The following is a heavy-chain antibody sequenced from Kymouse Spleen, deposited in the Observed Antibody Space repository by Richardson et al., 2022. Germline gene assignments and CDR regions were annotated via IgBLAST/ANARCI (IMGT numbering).Heavy chain of an antibody. J-gene: IGHJ6*02. Sequence: QVQLQESGPGLVKPSGTLSLTCAVSGGSISSSNWWSWVRQPPGKGLEWIGEIYHSGSTNYNPSLKSRVTISVDKSKNQFSLKLSSVTAADTAVYYCARVRDDYSNYGLYYYGMDVWGQGTTVTVSS. CDR1: GGSISSSNW. CDR2: IYHSGST. D-gene: IGHD4-11,IGHD4-11*01. CDR3: ARVRDDYSNYGLYYYGMDV. V-gene: IGHV4-4*02.